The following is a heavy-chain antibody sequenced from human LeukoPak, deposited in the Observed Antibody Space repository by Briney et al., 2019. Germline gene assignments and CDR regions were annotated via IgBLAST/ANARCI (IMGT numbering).Heavy chain of an antibody. CDR1: GFTFSGSA. V-gene: IGHV3-73*01. CDR3: TRRRTDDSSGYFDY. Sequence: GGSLRLSCAASGFTFSGSAMHWVRQASGKGLKWVGRIRGKSNKYATAYAASVKGRFTISRDDSKNTAYLQMNSLKTEDTAVYYCTRRRTDDSSGYFDYWGQGTLATVSP. D-gene: IGHD3-22*01. J-gene: IGHJ4*02. CDR2: IRGKSNKYAT.